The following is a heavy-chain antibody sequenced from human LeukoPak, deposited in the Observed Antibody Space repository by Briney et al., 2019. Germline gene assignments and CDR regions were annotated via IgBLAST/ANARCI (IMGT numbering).Heavy chain of an antibody. J-gene: IGHJ6*03. Sequence: GASVKVSCKASGYTFTDYYMHWVPQAPGQGLEWMARINPNSGHTIYAQMSEGRVTMTRDTSISTGYMEMSRLKSDDTAVYYCARVAIYEPRYYYCRYVGCKGTTVTVSS. CDR3: ARVAIYEPRYYYCRYV. D-gene: IGHD5/OR15-5a*01. CDR2: INPNSGHT. V-gene: IGHV1-2*06. CDR1: GYTFTDYY.